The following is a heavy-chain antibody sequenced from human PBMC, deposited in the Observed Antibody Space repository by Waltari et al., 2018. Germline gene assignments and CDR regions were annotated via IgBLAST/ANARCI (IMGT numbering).Heavy chain of an antibody. V-gene: IGHV1-24*01. D-gene: IGHD2-15*01. CDR2: FDPEDGET. Sequence: QVQLVQSGAEVKKPGASVKVSCKVSGYTLTELSMHWVRPAPGKGLEWMGGFDPEDGETIYAQKFQGRVTMTEDTSTDTAYMELSSLRSEDTAVYYCASHTLYCSGGSCYPNWFDPWGQGTLVTVSS. J-gene: IGHJ5*02. CDR1: GYTLTELS. CDR3: ASHTLYCSGGSCYPNWFDP.